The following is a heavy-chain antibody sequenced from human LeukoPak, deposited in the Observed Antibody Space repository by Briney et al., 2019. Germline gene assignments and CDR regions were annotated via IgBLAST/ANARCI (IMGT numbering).Heavy chain of an antibody. V-gene: IGHV3-73*01. CDR2: IRSKANSYAT. CDR3: TRHRDFDYEPTRPDF. J-gene: IGHJ4*02. D-gene: IGHD3-9*01. CDR1: GFTFSGSA. Sequence: AGGSLKLSCAASGFTFSGSAMHWVRQASGKGLEWVGRIRSKANSYATAYAASVKGRFTISRDDSKNTAYLQMNSLKTEDTAVYYCTRHRDFDYEPTRPDFWGQGTLVTVSS.